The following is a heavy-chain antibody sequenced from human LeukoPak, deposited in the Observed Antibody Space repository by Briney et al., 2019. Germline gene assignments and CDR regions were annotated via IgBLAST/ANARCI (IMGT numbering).Heavy chain of an antibody. CDR2: IRYNGNNQ. CDR1: GFTFNNYR. J-gene: IGHJ6*03. CDR3: AKDSAFYYIDV. D-gene: IGHD3-10*01. Sequence: GGSLRLSCAASGFTFNNYRMHWVRQAPGKGLEWVAFIRYNGNNQYYADSVKGRFTISRDNSKNTLYLQMNSLKGDDTAVYYCAKDSAFYYIDVWGKGTTVIISS. V-gene: IGHV3-30*02.